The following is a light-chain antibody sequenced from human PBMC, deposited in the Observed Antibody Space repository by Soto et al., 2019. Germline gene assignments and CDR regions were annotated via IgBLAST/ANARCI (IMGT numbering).Light chain of an antibody. V-gene: IGKV3-20*01. J-gene: IGKJ1*01. CDR3: QQYETSPRT. CDR1: QSVSSNF. CDR2: GAS. Sequence: EFVMTQSPGTLSLSPGERTTLSCRASQSVSSNFLDWYQQKPGQAPRLLIYGASSRATGIPDRFSGSGSGTDFTLTISRLEPEDFAVYYCQQYETSPRTFGQGTKVDIK.